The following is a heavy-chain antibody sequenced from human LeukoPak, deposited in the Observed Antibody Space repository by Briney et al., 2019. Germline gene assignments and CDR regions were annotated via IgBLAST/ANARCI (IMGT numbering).Heavy chain of an antibody. Sequence: ESGPTLVKPTQTLTLTCTFSGFSLSTSGVGVGWIRQPPGKALEWLALIYWNDDKRYSPSLKSRLTITKDTSKNQVVLTMTNMDPVDTATYYCATLRGAVAGGAGDAFDIWGQGTMVTVSS. J-gene: IGHJ3*02. CDR2: IYWNDDK. CDR1: GFSLSTSGVG. V-gene: IGHV2-5*01. D-gene: IGHD6-19*01. CDR3: ATLRGAVAGGAGDAFDI.